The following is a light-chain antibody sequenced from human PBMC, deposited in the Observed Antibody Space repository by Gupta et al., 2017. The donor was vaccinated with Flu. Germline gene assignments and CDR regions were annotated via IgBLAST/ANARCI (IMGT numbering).Light chain of an antibody. CDR3: QTWGTGIWV. CDR1: SGHSSYA. V-gene: IGLV4-69*01. CDR2: LNSDGSH. J-gene: IGLJ3*02. Sequence: QLVLTQSPSASACLGASVKLTCTLSSGHSSYAIAWHQQQPEKGPRYLMKLNSDGSHSKGDGIPDRFSGSSSGAVRYLTFSSLQSEDEADYYCQTWGTGIWVFGGGTKLTVL.